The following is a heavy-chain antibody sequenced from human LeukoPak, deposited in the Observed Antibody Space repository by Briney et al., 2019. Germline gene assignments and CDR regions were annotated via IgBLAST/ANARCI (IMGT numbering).Heavy chain of an antibody. D-gene: IGHD3-10*01. CDR3: ARSYYPYYFDY. J-gene: IGHJ4*02. CDR1: GGSFSGYY. V-gene: IGHV4-34*01. CDR2: INHSGST. Sequence: PSETLSLTCAVYGGSFSGYYWSWLRQPPGKGLEWIGEINHSGSTNYNPSLKSRVTISVDTSKNQFSLKLSSVTAADTAVYYCARSYYPYYFDYWGQGTLVTVSS.